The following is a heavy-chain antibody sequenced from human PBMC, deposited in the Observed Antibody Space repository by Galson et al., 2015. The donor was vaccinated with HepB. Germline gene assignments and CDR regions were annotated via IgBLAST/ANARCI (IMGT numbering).Heavy chain of an antibody. J-gene: IGHJ6*02. CDR2: IWYDGSNK. CDR3: AREYRGGDCYFSSGYYAMDI. CDR1: GFTFSSYG. Sequence: SLRLSCAAAGFTFSSYGMHWVRQAPGKGVEWVAVIWYDGSNKYYADSVKGRFTISRDNSKNTLYLQMNSLRAEDTAVYYCAREYRGGDCYFSSGYYAMDIWGQGTTVTVSS. V-gene: IGHV3-33*01. D-gene: IGHD2-21*02.